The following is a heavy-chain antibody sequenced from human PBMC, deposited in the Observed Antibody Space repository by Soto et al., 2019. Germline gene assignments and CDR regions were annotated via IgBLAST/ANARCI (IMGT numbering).Heavy chain of an antibody. D-gene: IGHD3-3*01. CDR2: ISAYNGNT. CDR3: ARETQPSLYDFWSGYYRSRWFDP. J-gene: IGHJ5*02. V-gene: IGHV1-18*01. Sequence: GASVKVSCKASGYTFTSYGISWVRQAPGQGLEWMGWISAYNGNTNYAQKLQGRVTMTTDTSTSTAYMELRSLRSDDTAVYYCARETQPSLYDFWSGYYRSRWFDPWGQGTLVTVS. CDR1: GYTFTSYG.